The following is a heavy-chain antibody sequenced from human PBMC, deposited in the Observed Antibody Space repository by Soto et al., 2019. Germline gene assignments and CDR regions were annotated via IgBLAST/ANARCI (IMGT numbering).Heavy chain of an antibody. CDR1: GFIFTNFW. Sequence: PGGSLRLSCAASGFIFTNFWMHWVRQAPGLGLEWVAPISNTGSSTNYADSVKGRFTISRDNSKNTLYLQMSSLRVEDTAVYYCAKDRLAGNFDYWGQGTQVTVSS. J-gene: IGHJ4*02. CDR3: AKDRLAGNFDY. CDR2: ISNTGSST. V-gene: IGHV3-23*01.